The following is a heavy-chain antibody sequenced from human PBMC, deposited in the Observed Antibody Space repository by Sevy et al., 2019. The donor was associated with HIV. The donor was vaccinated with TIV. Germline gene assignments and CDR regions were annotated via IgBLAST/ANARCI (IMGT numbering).Heavy chain of an antibody. CDR1: GFTFSNYA. CDR3: AREDIVLGEDNYYGIDV. Sequence: GGSLRLSCAASGFTFSNYAMNWVRQAPGKGLEWVSVIHSGGKISYADSVQGRFTISRDNSKNTLYLQMNSLRAEDTAVYYCAREDIVLGEDNYYGIDVWGQGTTVTVSS. V-gene: IGHV3-23*01. D-gene: IGHD2-15*01. CDR2: IHSGGKI. J-gene: IGHJ6*02.